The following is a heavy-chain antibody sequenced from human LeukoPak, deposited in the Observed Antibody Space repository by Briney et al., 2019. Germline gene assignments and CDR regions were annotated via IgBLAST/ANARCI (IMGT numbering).Heavy chain of an antibody. CDR1: GYTFTGYY. V-gene: IGHV1-2*02. D-gene: IGHD2-2*01. J-gene: IGHJ3*02. Sequence: ASVKVSCKASGYTFTGYYMHWVRQAPGQGLEWMGRINPNSGGTNYAQKFQGRVTMTRDTSISTAYMELSRLRSDDTAVYYCARGAACSSTSCYRAFDIWGQGTMVTVSS. CDR2: INPNSGGT. CDR3: ARGAACSSTSCYRAFDI.